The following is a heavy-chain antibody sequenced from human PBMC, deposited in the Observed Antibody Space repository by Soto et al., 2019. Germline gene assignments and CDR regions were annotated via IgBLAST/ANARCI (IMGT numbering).Heavy chain of an antibody. CDR2: ISAYNGNT. CDR1: GYTFTSYG. D-gene: IGHD3-22*01. V-gene: IGHV1-18*04. J-gene: IGHJ6*02. Sequence: ASVKVSCKASGYTFTSYGIRWVRQAPGQGLEWLGWISAYNGNTDYAQKLQVRVTMTTQTSTSTAYMELRSLRPDDTAVYYCARDDYDSSGYSLGYYGMDAWGQGTTVTVSS. CDR3: ARDDYDSSGYSLGYYGMDA.